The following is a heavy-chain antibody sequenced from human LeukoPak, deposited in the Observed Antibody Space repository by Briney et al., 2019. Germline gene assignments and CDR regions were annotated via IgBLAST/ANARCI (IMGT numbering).Heavy chain of an antibody. J-gene: IGHJ4*02. Sequence: PGGSLRLSCAASGFTFSSYAMHWVRQAPGKGLEWVAVISYDGSNKYYADSVKGRFTISRDNSKNTLYLQMNSLRAEDTAVYYCARGGGIAAAGTGYKFDYWGQGTLVTVSS. CDR3: ARGGGIAAAGTGYKFDY. D-gene: IGHD6-13*01. V-gene: IGHV3-30-3*01. CDR1: GFTFSSYA. CDR2: ISYDGSNK.